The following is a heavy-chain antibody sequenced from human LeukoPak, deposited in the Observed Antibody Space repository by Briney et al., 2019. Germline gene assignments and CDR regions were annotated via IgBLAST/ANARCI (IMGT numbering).Heavy chain of an antibody. J-gene: IGHJ4*02. CDR3: ARDLLLWFGELPPP. CDR1: GGSLSGYY. CDR2: INHSGST. D-gene: IGHD3-10*01. Sequence: SETLSLTCAVYGGSLSGYYWSWIRQPPGKGLEWIGEINHSGSTNYNPSLKSRVTISVDTSKNQFSLKLSSVTAADTAVYYCARDLLLWFGELPPPWGQGTLVTVSS. V-gene: IGHV4-34*01.